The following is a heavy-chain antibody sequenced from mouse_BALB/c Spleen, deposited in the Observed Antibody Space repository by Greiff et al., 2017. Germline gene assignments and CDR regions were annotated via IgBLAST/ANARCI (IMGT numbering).Heavy chain of an antibody. J-gene: IGHJ2*01. CDR1: GFAFSSYD. CDR3: ARLYYGLDY. CDR2: ISSGGGSP. D-gene: IGHD1-2*01. V-gene: IGHV5-12-1*01. Sequence: VMLVESGGGLVKPGGSLKLSCAASGFAFSSYDMSWVRQTPEKRLEWVAYISSGGGSPYYPDTVKGRFTISRDNAKNTLYLQMSSLKSEDTAMYYCARLYYGLDYWGQGTTLAVSS.